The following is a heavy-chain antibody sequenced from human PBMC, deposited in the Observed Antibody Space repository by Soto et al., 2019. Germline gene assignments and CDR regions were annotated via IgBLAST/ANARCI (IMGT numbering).Heavy chain of an antibody. Sequence: WASVKVSCKASGGSFRRYSIRRVRQAPGQGLEWMGGIIPIFGTANYAQKFQGRVTITADKSTSTAYMELSSLRSEDTAVYYCAKRGIVVVEAFDIWGRGSMVTVSS. V-gene: IGHV1-69*06. CDR3: AKRGIVVVEAFDI. J-gene: IGHJ3*02. CDR1: GGSFRRYS. CDR2: IIPIFGTA. D-gene: IGHD2-2*01.